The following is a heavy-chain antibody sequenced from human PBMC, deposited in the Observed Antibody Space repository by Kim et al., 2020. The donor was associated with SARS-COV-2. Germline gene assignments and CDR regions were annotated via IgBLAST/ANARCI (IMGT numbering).Heavy chain of an antibody. D-gene: IGHD3-22*01. CDR2: SHHSGST. Sequence: SETLSLTCAVYGGSFSGYYWSWIRQPPGKGKELNGESHHSGSTNYNPSLNRRVTITVYTYKNQFSLTLSSVSAADTAVYFCSSARLSLTIYSNYGMD. J-gene: IGHJ6*01. CDR3: SSARLSLTIYSNYGMD. V-gene: IGHV4-34*01. CDR1: GGSFSGYY.